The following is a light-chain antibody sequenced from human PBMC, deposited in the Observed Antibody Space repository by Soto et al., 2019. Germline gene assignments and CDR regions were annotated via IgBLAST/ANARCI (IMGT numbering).Light chain of an antibody. CDR1: QSVSSS. V-gene: IGKV3-15*01. CDR2: GAS. CDR3: LQYNNWWT. Sequence: DMVMTQSPATPSVSPGERATLSFRASQSVSSSLAWYQQKPGRSPRLLIYGASTRAIGIPARFSGSGSGTEFTLTISSLQSEDFAVYYCLQYNNWWTFGQGTKVDIK. J-gene: IGKJ1*01.